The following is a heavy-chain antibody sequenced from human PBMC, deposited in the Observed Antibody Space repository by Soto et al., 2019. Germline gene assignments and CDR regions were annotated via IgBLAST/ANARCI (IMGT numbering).Heavy chain of an antibody. V-gene: IGHV3-21*01. CDR1: GFIFSAYD. CDR3: VRDNTIFGAVTVNDH. Sequence: GGSLRLSCAASGFIFSAYDMNWVRQAPGKGLEWVSFISASSNRIYYADSVRGRCTISRDNSKNSLYLEMSSLRAEDTAVYYCVRDNTIFGAVTVNDHWGQGTLVTVSS. D-gene: IGHD3-3*01. J-gene: IGHJ4*02. CDR2: ISASSNRI.